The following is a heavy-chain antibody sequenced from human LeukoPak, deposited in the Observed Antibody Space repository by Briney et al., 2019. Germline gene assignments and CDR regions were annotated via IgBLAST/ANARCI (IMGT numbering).Heavy chain of an antibody. D-gene: IGHD2-21*01. CDR2: ITSTSSYV. CDR1: GFTFSHYA. CDR3: ARDSGGTYSYYYMDV. V-gene: IGHV3-21*01. Sequence: PGGSLRLSCAGSGFTFSHYAMNWVRQAPGKGLEWVSSITSTSSYVFYADSMKGRFTISRDNSKNSLYLQMNTLRAEDSAVYYCARDSGGTYSYYYMDVWGKGTTVTVSS. J-gene: IGHJ6*03.